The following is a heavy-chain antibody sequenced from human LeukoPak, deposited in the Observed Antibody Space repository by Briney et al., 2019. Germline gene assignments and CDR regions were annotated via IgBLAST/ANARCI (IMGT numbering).Heavy chain of an antibody. D-gene: IGHD3-3*01. Sequence: SVKVSCKASGGTFSSYAISWVRQAPGQGLEWMGGIIPIFGTANYAQKFQGRVTITADESTSTAYMELSSLRSEDTAVYYCARARSTIFGVVIIRYYFDYWGQGTLVTVSS. CDR1: GGTFSSYA. J-gene: IGHJ4*02. CDR3: ARARSTIFGVVIIRYYFDY. V-gene: IGHV1-69*13. CDR2: IIPIFGTA.